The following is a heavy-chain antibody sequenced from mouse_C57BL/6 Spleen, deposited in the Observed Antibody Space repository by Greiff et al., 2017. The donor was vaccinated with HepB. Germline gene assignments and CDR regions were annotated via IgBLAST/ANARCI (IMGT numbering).Heavy chain of an antibody. D-gene: IGHD2-4*01. V-gene: IGHV14-1*01. CDR3: TTDYDGGSAWFAY. CDR1: GFNIKDYY. CDR2: IDPEDGDT. Sequence: EVQLQQSGAELVRPGASVKLSCTASGFNIKDYYMHWVKQRPEQGLEWIGRIDPEDGDTEYAPKFQGKATMTADTSSNTAYLQLSSLTSEDTAVYYCTTDYDGGSAWFAYWGQGTLVTVSA. J-gene: IGHJ3*01.